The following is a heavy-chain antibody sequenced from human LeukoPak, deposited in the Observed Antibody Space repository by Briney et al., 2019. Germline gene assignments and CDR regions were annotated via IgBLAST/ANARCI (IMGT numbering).Heavy chain of an antibody. CDR2: IKGDGSEK. D-gene: IGHD6-6*01. Sequence: GESLRLSSAASGFTFSSYWMSWVRQAPGKGLEWVANIKGDGSEKYYVDSVKGRFTISRDNAKNSLYLQMNSLRAEDTAVYYCASPAKYSDTWYFDYWGQGTLVTVSS. V-gene: IGHV3-7*01. CDR1: GFTFSSYW. CDR3: ASPAKYSDTWYFDY. J-gene: IGHJ4*02.